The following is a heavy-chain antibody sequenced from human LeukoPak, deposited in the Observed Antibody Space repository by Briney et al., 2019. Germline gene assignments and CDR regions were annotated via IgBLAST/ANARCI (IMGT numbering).Heavy chain of an antibody. CDR1: GFTFSSNW. J-gene: IGHJ4*02. CDR2: INPDGSRT. Sequence: GGSLRLSCAASGFTFSSNWMHWVRQGPGKGLVWVSRINPDGSRTDYAESVKGRFTISRDNAKNTLSLEMNSLGDEETAVYYCSRDFNGRNDFWGQGTLVTVSS. CDR3: SRDFNGRNDF. V-gene: IGHV3-74*01. D-gene: IGHD1-14*01.